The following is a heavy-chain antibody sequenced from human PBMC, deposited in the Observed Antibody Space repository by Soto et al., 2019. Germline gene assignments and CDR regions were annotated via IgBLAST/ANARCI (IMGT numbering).Heavy chain of an antibody. CDR3: AEDNINYYGSGSPYNWFDP. J-gene: IGHJ5*02. CDR1: GFSFSSYS. Sequence: GGSLTLSCAASGFSFSSYSMSWVRQAPGKGLEWVSAISCSGGSTYNADSVKGRFTITRENSKTRLYLQMNSLRGEDTAVYYCAEDNINYYGSGSPYNWFDPWGQGTLVTVSS. D-gene: IGHD3-10*01. CDR2: ISCSGGST. V-gene: IGHV3-23*01.